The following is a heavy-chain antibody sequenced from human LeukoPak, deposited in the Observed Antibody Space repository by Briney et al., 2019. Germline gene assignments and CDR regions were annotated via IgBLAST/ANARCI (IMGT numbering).Heavy chain of an antibody. D-gene: IGHD3-9*01. CDR2: ISGSGGST. CDR3: ANSLRYFDWPDCDAFDI. CDR1: GFTFSSYA. V-gene: IGHV3-23*01. Sequence: GGSLRLSRAASGFTFSSYAMSWVRQAPGKGLEWVSAISGSGGSTYYADSVKGRFTISRDNSKNTLYLQMNSLRAEDTAVYYCANSLRYFDWPDCDAFDIWGQGTMVTVSS. J-gene: IGHJ3*02.